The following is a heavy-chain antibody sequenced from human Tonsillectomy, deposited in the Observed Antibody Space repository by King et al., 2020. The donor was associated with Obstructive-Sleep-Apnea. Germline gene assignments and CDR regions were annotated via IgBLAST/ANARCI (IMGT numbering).Heavy chain of an antibody. D-gene: IGHD3-16*01. CDR3: ITKWGSD. CDR2: IRSKTDGGTT. V-gene: IGHV3-15*01. Sequence: VQLVESGGGLVKPGESLRLSCAASGFIFSNAWMSWVRQTPGKGLEWVGRIRSKTDGGTTDYAAPVKGRFTISRDDSKNALYLHMNSLTTDDSAVYYCITKWGSDWGQGTLVTVSS. J-gene: IGHJ4*02. CDR1: GFIFSNAW.